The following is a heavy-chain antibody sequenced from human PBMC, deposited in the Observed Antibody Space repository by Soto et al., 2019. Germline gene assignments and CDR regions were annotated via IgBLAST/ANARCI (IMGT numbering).Heavy chain of an antibody. CDR3: ARLGAYYQSLDP. CDR1: GGSISSGGYS. Sequence: ILSLTCAVSGGSISSGGYSWSWMRQPPGKGLEWIGYMYHSGSTYYNPSLKSRVTISIDRSKNQFSLKLSPVTAADTAVYYCARLGAYYQSLDPWGPGTLVTVSS. CDR2: MYHSGST. V-gene: IGHV4-30-2*01. J-gene: IGHJ5*02. D-gene: IGHD2-21*01.